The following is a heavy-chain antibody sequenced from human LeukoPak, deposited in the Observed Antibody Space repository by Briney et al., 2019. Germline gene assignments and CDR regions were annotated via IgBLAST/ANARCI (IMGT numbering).Heavy chain of an antibody. V-gene: IGHV3-33*01. J-gene: IGHJ6*02. CDR2: IWYDGSNK. D-gene: IGHD3-10*01. Sequence: GGSLRLSCAASGFTFSSYGMHWVRQAPGKGLEGVAVIWYDGSNKYYADSVKGRFTISRDNSKNTLYLQMNSLRAEDTAVYYCARDRYGSGTYYYYYGMDVWGQGTTVTVSS. CDR1: GFTFSSYG. CDR3: ARDRYGSGTYYYYYGMDV.